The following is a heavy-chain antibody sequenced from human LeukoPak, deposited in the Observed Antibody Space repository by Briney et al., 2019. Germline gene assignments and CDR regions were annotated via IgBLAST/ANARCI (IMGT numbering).Heavy chain of an antibody. V-gene: IGHV5-51*01. Sequence: GESLKISCKASGYSFSNYWIGWVRRMPGKGLEWMGIIYPGDSDTRYGLSFQGQVTISADESISTAYLQWSSLRASDSAMYYCARSADVVTTMIPSLDYWGQGTLVTVSS. J-gene: IGHJ4*02. CDR1: GYSFSNYW. CDR2: IYPGDSDT. D-gene: IGHD5-12*01. CDR3: ARSADVVTTMIPSLDY.